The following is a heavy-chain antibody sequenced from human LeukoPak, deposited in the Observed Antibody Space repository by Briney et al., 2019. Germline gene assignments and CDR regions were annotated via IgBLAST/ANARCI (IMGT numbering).Heavy chain of an antibody. Sequence: PGGSLRLSCTTSGFIFGDYNMYWVRQAPGKGLGWVGYIRAKIHDGTTDFAASVKGRFTISRDDSKSIAYLQMTSLKSEDTAVYYCSRGQKDPYGPEFDYWGQGTLVTVSS. CDR3: SRGQKDPYGPEFDY. CDR2: IRAKIHDGTT. V-gene: IGHV3-49*04. J-gene: IGHJ4*02. CDR1: GFIFGDYN. D-gene: IGHD3-10*01.